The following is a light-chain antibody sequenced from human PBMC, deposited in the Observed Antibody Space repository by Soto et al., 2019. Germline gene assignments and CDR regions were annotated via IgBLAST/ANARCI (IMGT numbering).Light chain of an antibody. CDR3: QQYNSYPL. Sequence: DIRMTQSPSTLSASVGDRVTITCRASQSISSWLAWYQQKPGKAPKLLIYDASSLESGVPSRFSGSGSGTEFTLTISSLQPDDFATYYCQQYNSYPLFGGGTKVDIK. CDR1: QSISSW. V-gene: IGKV1-5*01. CDR2: DAS. J-gene: IGKJ4*01.